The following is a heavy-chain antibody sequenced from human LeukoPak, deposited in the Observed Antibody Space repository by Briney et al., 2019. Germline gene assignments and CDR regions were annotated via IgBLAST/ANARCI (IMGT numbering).Heavy chain of an antibody. D-gene: IGHD1-1*01. CDR3: ATSELERRSHFDF. CDR2: IRTTTDGGTR. CDR1: GFTFTNAW. V-gene: IGHV3-15*05. Sequence: GGSLRLSCAASGFTFTNAWMTWVRQAPGKGLGWVGRIRTTTDGGTRDYAAPVKGRFTISRDDSTNTLYLQLNSLKTEDTAVYYCATSELERRSHFDFWGQGTLVTVSS. J-gene: IGHJ4*02.